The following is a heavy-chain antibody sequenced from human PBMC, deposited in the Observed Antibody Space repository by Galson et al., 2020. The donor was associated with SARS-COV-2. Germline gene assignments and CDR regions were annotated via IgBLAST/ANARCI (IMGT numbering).Heavy chain of an antibody. CDR3: ARDLETSMVLDY. Sequence: ASVKVSCKASGYTFTGYYMHWVRQAPGQGLEWMGWINPNSGGTNYAQNFQGRVTMTRDTSSNTAYMELSRLRSDDTAVYYCARDLETSMVLDYWGQGTLVTVSS. CDR1: GYTFTGYY. V-gene: IGHV1-2*02. J-gene: IGHJ4*02. D-gene: IGHD3-10*01. CDR2: INPNSGGT.